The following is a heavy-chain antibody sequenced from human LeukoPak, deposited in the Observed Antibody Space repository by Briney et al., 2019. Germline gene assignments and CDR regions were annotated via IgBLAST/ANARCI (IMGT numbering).Heavy chain of an antibody. D-gene: IGHD2-21*02. CDR1: GYTFTTNY. Sequence: GASVKVSCKASGYTFTTNYMHWVRQAPGQGLEWMGVINPSGGRTSYAQKFQGRVTMTRDMSTSTVYMELSSLRSEDTAVYYCARGSYCGGDCYNGFDYWGQGTLVTVSS. V-gene: IGHV1-46*01. J-gene: IGHJ4*02. CDR3: ARGSYCGGDCYNGFDY. CDR2: INPSGGRT.